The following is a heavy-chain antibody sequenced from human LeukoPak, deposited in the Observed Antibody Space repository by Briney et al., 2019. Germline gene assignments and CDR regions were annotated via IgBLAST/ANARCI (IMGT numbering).Heavy chain of an antibody. Sequence: PGGSLRLSCAASGFTFSSYSMNWVRQAPGKGLEWVSSISSSSSYIYYADSVKGRFTISRDNVKNSLYLQMNSLRAEDTAVYYCARDLDGDLPAFDYWGQGTLVTVSS. J-gene: IGHJ4*02. V-gene: IGHV3-21*01. D-gene: IGHD4-17*01. CDR1: GFTFSSYS. CDR3: ARDLDGDLPAFDY. CDR2: ISSSSSYI.